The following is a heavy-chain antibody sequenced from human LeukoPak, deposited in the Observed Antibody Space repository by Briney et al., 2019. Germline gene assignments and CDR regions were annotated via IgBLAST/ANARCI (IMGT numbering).Heavy chain of an antibody. J-gene: IGHJ5*02. CDR1: GGSISSGSYY. CDR2: IYTSGST. D-gene: IGHD6-19*01. Sequence: SQTLSLTCTVSGGSISSGSYYWSWIRQPAGKGLEWIGRIYTSGSTNYNPSLKSRVTISVDTSKNQFSLKLSSVTAADTAVYYCARAKGGSGWFDPWGQGTLVTVSS. CDR3: ARAKGGSGWFDP. V-gene: IGHV4-61*02.